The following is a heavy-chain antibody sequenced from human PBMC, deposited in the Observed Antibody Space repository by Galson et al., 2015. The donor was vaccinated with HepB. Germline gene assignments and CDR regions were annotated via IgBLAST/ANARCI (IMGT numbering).Heavy chain of an antibody. CDR1: GFTFSSFA. CDR3: AKDLGFNDYLWGDYLPGNFDP. Sequence: SLRLSCAASGFTFSSFAMHWVRQAPGKGLEWVAIISYDGGNKYYADSVKGRFTIYRDNTRNTVFLQMNTLRAEDTAVYFCAKDLGFNDYLWGDYLPGNFDPWGQGTLVTVSS. D-gene: IGHD3-16*01. V-gene: IGHV3-30*18. J-gene: IGHJ5*02. CDR2: ISYDGGNK.